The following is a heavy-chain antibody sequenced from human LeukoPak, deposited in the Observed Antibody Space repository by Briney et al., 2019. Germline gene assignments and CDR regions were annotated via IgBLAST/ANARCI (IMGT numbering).Heavy chain of an antibody. Sequence: GASVKVSCKAFGYTFTSNYMHWVRQAPGQGPEWMGVISPSGGSTTYTQKFQGRVTLTRDMSTSTAYMELRSLTSDDTAVYYCARSFSASNWLDPWGQGTLVTVSS. V-gene: IGHV1-46*01. CDR2: ISPSGGST. CDR3: ARSFSASNWLDP. J-gene: IGHJ5*02. CDR1: GYTFTSNY.